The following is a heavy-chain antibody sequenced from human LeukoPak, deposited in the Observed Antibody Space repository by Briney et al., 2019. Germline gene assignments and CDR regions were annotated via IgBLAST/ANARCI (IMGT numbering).Heavy chain of an antibody. V-gene: IGHV4-61*02. Sequence: SETLSLTCTVSGGSISSGSYYWSRIRQPAGKGLEWIGRIYTSGSTNYNPSLKSRVTISVDTSKNQFSLKLSSVTAADTAVYYCARAVEWLGAFDIWGQGPMVTVSS. CDR1: GGSISSGSYY. CDR2: IYTSGST. J-gene: IGHJ3*02. D-gene: IGHD3-3*01. CDR3: ARAVEWLGAFDI.